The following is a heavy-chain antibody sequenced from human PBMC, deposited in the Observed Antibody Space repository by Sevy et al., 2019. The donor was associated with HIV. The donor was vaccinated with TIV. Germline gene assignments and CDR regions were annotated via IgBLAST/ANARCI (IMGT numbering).Heavy chain of an antibody. CDR2: ISSSGSTI. D-gene: IGHD3-22*01. CDR3: ARGRGYYDSSGYYPDYYYYGMDV. Sequence: GGSLRLSCAASGFTFSDYYMSWIRQAPGKGLEWVSYISSSGSTIYYADSVKGRFTISRDNAKNSPYLQMNSLRAEDTAVYYCARGRGYYDSSGYYPDYYYYGMDVWGQGTTVTVSS. CDR1: GFTFSDYY. V-gene: IGHV3-11*01. J-gene: IGHJ6*02.